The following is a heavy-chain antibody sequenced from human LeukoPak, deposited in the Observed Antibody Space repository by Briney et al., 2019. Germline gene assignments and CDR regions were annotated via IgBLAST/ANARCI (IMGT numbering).Heavy chain of an antibody. CDR2: INVHNGHI. CDR1: GYTFTNYG. Sequence: GASVKVSCKASGYTFTNYGISWVRQAPGQGLEWIGWINVHNGHIIYAQRFQDRVTLTTDTSTSTAYMELTSLTSDDTAVYYCARDWDHDLGDYWGQGTLVTVSS. CDR3: ARDWDHDLGDY. D-gene: IGHD3-3*01. V-gene: IGHV1-18*01. J-gene: IGHJ4*02.